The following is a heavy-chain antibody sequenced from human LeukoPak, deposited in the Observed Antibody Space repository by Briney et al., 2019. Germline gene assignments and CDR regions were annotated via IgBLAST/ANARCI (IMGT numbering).Heavy chain of an antibody. CDR2: ISYDGSNK. CDR3: ARAFRDIVVVVAATQGAAFDY. CDR1: GFTFSSYA. Sequence: GGSLRLSCAASGFTFSSYAMHWVRQAPGKGLEWVAVISYDGSNKYYADSVKGRFTISRDNSKNTLYLQMNSLRAEDTAVYYCARAFRDIVVVVAATQGAAFDYWGQGTLVTVSS. V-gene: IGHV3-30-3*01. D-gene: IGHD2-15*01. J-gene: IGHJ4*02.